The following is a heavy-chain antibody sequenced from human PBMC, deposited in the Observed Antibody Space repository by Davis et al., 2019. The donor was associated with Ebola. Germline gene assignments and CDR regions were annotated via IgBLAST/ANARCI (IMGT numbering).Heavy chain of an antibody. CDR2: IYYSGST. V-gene: IGHV4-59*08. J-gene: IGHJ6*02. CDR1: GGSISSYY. CDR3: GRRRDHYYGLDV. Sequence: SETLSLTCTVSGGSISSYYWSWIRQPPGKGLEWIGYIYYSGSTNYNPSLKSRVTISVDTSKNQFSLELSSVTAADTAVYYCGRRRDHYYGLDVWGQGTLVTVSS.